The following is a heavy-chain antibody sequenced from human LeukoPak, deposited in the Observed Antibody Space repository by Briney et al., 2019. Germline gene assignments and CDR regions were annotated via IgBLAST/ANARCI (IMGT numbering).Heavy chain of an antibody. Sequence: GASVKVSCKASGYTFTSYGISWVRQAPGQGLEWMGWISAYNGNTNYAQKLQGRVTMTTDTSTSTAYMELRSLRSDDTAVYYCARDRLPYGSGSDYFDYWGQGTLVTVSS. J-gene: IGHJ4*02. CDR1: GYTFTSYG. CDR3: ARDRLPYGSGSDYFDY. D-gene: IGHD3-10*01. CDR2: ISAYNGNT. V-gene: IGHV1-18*01.